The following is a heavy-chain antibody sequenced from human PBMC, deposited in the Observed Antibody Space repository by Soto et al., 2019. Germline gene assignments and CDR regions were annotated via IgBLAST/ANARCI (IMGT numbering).Heavy chain of an antibody. CDR2: IYYSGST. V-gene: IGHV4-61*01. D-gene: IGHD2-21*02. CDR1: GGSVSSGSYY. J-gene: IGHJ5*02. Sequence: QVQLQESGPGLVKPSETLSLTCTVSGGSVSSGSYYWSWIRQPPGKGLEWIGYIYYSGSTNYNPSLKSRVXXSXXXXXXXXXXXXXXXXXXXXXVYYXXXXXXXGVVTPKWDNWFDPWGQGTLVTVSS. CDR3: XXXXXXGVVTPKWDNWFDP.